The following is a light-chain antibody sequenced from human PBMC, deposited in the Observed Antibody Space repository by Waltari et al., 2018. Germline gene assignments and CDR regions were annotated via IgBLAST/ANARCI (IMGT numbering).Light chain of an antibody. CDR2: AAS. CDR1: QGICSY. J-gene: IGKJ3*01. V-gene: IGKV1-8*01. Sequence: AIRITQYPSSLPASTGDRLTLTCRASQGICSYLAWYEHKPGRAPKLLIYAASTLQSGVPSRFSGIGSGTDFTLNISCLQSEDFATYCGQQYYSYPPSFGPGTKVDIK. CDR3: QQYYSYPPS.